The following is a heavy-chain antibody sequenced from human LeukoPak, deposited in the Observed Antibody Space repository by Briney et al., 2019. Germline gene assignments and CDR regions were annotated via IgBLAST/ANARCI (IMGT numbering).Heavy chain of an antibody. CDR3: TRDLITGRHGDYYYMDV. J-gene: IGHJ6*03. CDR1: GFTFGDYA. D-gene: IGHD3-16*01. CDR2: IRSKAYGGTT. Sequence: PGGSLRLSCTASGFTFGDYAMSWVRQAPGKGLEWVGFIRSKAYGGTTEYAASVKGRFTISRDDSKSIAYLQMNSLKTEDTAVYYCTRDLITGRHGDYYYMDVWGKGTTVTVSS. V-gene: IGHV3-49*04.